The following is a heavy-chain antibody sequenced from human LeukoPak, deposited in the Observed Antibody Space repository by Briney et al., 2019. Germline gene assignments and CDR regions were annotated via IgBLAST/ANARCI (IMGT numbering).Heavy chain of an antibody. CDR3: ARPLYSSGWDFDY. V-gene: IGHV1-2*02. CDR2: INPNSGGT. Sequence: ASVKVSCKASGYIFTDYYMHWVRQAPGQGLEWMGWINPNSGGTNYAQKFQGRVTMTRDTSISTAYMELSRLRSDDTAVYYCARPLYSSGWDFDYWGQGTLVTVSS. D-gene: IGHD6-19*01. J-gene: IGHJ4*02. CDR1: GYIFTDYY.